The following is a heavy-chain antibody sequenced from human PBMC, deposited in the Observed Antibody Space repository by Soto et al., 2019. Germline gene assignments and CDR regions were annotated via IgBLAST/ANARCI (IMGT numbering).Heavy chain of an antibody. J-gene: IGHJ4*02. D-gene: IGHD4-4*01. Sequence: GGSLRLSCSASGFNFSSYAMHWVRQAPGKGLEYVSAISSNGGSTYYADSVKGRFTISRDNSKNTLYLQMSSLRAEDTAVYYCVKEYDYSNSYFDYWGQGTLVTVSS. CDR2: ISSNGGST. V-gene: IGHV3-64D*08. CDR3: VKEYDYSNSYFDY. CDR1: GFNFSSYA.